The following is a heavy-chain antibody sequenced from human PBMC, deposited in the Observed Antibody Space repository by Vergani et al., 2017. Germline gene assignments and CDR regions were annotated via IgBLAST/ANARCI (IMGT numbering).Heavy chain of an antibody. J-gene: IGHJ4*02. CDR1: GFTFSSYG. Sequence: VQLLESGGGLVQPGGSLRLSCAASGFTFSSYGMHWVRQAPGKGLEWVAVIWYDGSNKYYADSVKGRFTISRDNSKNTLYLQMNSLRAEDTAVYYCARTGWELSHFDYWGQGTLVTVSS. V-gene: IGHV3-33*08. CDR2: IWYDGSNK. CDR3: ARTGWELSHFDY. D-gene: IGHD1-26*01.